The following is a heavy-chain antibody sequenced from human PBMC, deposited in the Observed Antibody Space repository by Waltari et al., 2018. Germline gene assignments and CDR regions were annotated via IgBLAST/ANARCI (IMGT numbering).Heavy chain of an antibody. CDR3: AKPARGVIEDWFDS. CDR1: GFTFSSFA. J-gene: IGHJ5*01. Sequence: EVQLLQSGGGLVPPGGSLKLSCVASGFTFSSFARGWVRQAPGKGLEWVSGVSGTGGLKYYADSVKGRFTISRDNAKNTVYLEISSLRADDTAVYYCAKPARGVIEDWFDSWGQGSRVSVSS. D-gene: IGHD3-10*01. V-gene: IGHV3-23*01. CDR2: VSGTGGLK.